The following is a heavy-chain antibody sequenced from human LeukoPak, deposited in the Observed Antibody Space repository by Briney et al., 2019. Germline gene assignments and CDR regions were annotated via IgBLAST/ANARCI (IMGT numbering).Heavy chain of an antibody. Sequence: KPSETLSLTCAVSGYSISSGYYWGWIRQPPGKGLEWIGSIYHSGSTYYNPSLESRVTISVDTSKNQFSLKLSSVTAADTAVYYCARLNTPFDYRGQGTLVTVSS. CDR1: GYSISSGYY. CDR3: ARLNTPFDY. V-gene: IGHV4-38-2*01. CDR2: IYHSGST. J-gene: IGHJ4*02. D-gene: IGHD4/OR15-4a*01.